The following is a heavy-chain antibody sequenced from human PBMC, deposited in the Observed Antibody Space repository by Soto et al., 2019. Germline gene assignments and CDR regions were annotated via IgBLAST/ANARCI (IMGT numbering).Heavy chain of an antibody. J-gene: IGHJ4*02. D-gene: IGHD3-22*01. CDR2: IYYSGST. CDR1: GGSISSSSYY. Sequence: NPSETLSLTCTVSGGSISSSSYYWGWIRQPPGKGLEWIGSIYYSGSTYYNPSLKSRVTISVDTSKNQFSLKLSSVTAADTAVYYCARSRSSGYYFHPSRHFDYWGQGTLVTVSS. V-gene: IGHV4-39*01. CDR3: ARSRSSGYYFHPSRHFDY.